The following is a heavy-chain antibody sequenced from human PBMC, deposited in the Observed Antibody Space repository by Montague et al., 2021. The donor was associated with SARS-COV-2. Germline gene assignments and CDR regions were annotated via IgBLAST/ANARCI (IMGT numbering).Heavy chain of an antibody. CDR3: GKDMRASGWYGDLDY. J-gene: IGHJ4*02. D-gene: IGHD6-19*01. V-gene: IGHV3-43D*03. CDR1: GFTFDNYA. CDR2: INWNGESA. Sequence: SLSLSLSASGFTFDNYAMHWVRQAPGKGLEWVAVINWNGESAHYADSVRSRFTISRDNNKNSLFLQMSILRPEDSALYFCGKDMRASGWYGDLDYWGQGALVTVSS.